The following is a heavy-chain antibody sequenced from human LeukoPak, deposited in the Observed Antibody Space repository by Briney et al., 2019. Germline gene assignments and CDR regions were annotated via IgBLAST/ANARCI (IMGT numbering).Heavy chain of an antibody. CDR1: GFPYRRYW. Sequence: GGSLRLSCAASGFPYRRYWMIWVRQARGKGLEGVANSKYDGSEKYYVDSVKGRFTTSRDNAKNSLYLQMNSMRAEDTAVYYCARDIEAAGLFLDYWGQGTLVTVSS. J-gene: IGHJ4*02. CDR3: ARDIEAAGLFLDY. V-gene: IGHV3-7*01. D-gene: IGHD6-13*01. CDR2: SKYDGSEK.